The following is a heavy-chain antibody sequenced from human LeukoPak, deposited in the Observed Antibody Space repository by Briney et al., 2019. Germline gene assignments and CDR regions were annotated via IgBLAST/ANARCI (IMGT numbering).Heavy chain of an antibody. J-gene: IGHJ4*02. CDR1: GGSISNSY. CDR3: ARATGSSWYLAFDH. Sequence: SETLSLTCTVSGGSISNSYWSWIRQPPGKGLEWIGYIYYRGSTNYNPSLKSRVTISVDTSKKQFSLKLSSVTAADTAVYYCARATGSSWYLAFDHWGQGTLVTVSP. CDR2: IYYRGST. V-gene: IGHV4-59*01. D-gene: IGHD6-13*01.